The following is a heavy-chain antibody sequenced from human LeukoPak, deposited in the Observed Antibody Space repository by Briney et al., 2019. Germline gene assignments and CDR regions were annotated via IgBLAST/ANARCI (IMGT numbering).Heavy chain of an antibody. D-gene: IGHD3-16*01. CDR1: GYTFTSYA. J-gene: IGHJ4*02. Sequence: ASVKVSCKASGYTFTSYAMHWVRQAPGQRLEWMGWINAGNGNTKYSQKFQGRVTITRDTSASTAYMELSSLRSEDTAVYYCARDSGGGSGYTNWGQGTLVTVSS. CDR3: ARDSGGGSGYTN. V-gene: IGHV1-3*01. CDR2: INAGNGNT.